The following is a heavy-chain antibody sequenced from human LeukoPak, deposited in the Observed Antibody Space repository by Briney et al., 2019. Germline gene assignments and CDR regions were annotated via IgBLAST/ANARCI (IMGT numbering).Heavy chain of an antibody. CDR2: ISSSSSYT. Sequence: PGGSLRLSCAASGFTFSDYYMSWIRQAPGKGLEWVSYISSSSSYTNYADSVKGRFTISRDNAKNSLYLQMNSLRAEDTAVYYCAGDCGGSCFTPDFDYWGQGTLVTVSS. CDR3: AGDCGGSCFTPDFDY. CDR1: GFTFSDYY. J-gene: IGHJ4*02. D-gene: IGHD2-15*01. V-gene: IGHV3-11*06.